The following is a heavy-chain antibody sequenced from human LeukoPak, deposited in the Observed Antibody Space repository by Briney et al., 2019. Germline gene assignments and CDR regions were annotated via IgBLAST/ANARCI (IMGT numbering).Heavy chain of an antibody. CDR1: GFTVSSNF. D-gene: IGHD3/OR15-3a*01. CDR2: IYSGGST. CDR3: ARLDCPTGTSFDY. Sequence: GGSLRLSCAASGFTVSSNFMGWVRQAPGKGLEWVSVIYSGGSTYYADSVKGRFTISRDNSKNTIYLQMKSLAAEDTAVYYCARLDCPTGTSFDYWGQGTLVTVSS. J-gene: IGHJ4*02. V-gene: IGHV3-53*01.